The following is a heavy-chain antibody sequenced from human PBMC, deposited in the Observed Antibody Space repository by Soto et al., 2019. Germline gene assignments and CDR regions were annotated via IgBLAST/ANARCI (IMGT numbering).Heavy chain of an antibody. CDR1: GGTFSSYA. CDR2: IIPIFGTA. J-gene: IGHJ4*02. V-gene: IGHV1-69*13. D-gene: IGHD2-8*01. Sequence: SVRVSYKASGGTFSSYAISWVRQAPGQGLEWMGGIIPIFGTANYAQKFQGRVTITADESTSTAYMELSSLRSEDTAVYYCARSGTIVLMVYASYDYWGQGTLVTVSS. CDR3: ARSGTIVLMVYASYDY.